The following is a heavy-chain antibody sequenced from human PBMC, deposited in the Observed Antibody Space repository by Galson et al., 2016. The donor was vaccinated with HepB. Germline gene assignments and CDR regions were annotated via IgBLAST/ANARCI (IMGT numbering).Heavy chain of an antibody. J-gene: IGHJ6*02. V-gene: IGHV1-46*01. D-gene: IGHD3-10*01. CDR1: GYTFSNYY. CDR2: INPSGGST. Sequence: SVKVSCKASGYTFSNYYMHWVRQAPGQGLEWMGKINPSGGSTSYAQKFQGRVTMTRDTSTSTVYMELSSLRSEDTAVYYCARDRVWFGELYGMGVWGQGTTVTVSS. CDR3: ARDRVWFGELYGMGV.